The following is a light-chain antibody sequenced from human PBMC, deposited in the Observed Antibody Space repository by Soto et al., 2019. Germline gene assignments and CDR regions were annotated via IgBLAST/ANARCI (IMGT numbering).Light chain of an antibody. CDR2: DAS. J-gene: IGKJ1*01. V-gene: IGKV1-5*01. CDR3: QQYNRYWT. CDR1: QSISSW. Sequence: DLQMTQSPSTLSASVGDRVTITCRASQSISSWLAWYQQKPGKAPKLLIYDASSLQSGVPSRFSGSGSGTEFTLTISSLQPDDFATYYCQQYNRYWTFGQGTKVDIK.